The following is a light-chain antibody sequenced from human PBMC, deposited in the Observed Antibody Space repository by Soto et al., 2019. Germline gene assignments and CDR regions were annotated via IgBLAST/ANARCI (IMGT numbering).Light chain of an antibody. CDR1: SSDIGGYDS. V-gene: IGLV2-14*01. Sequence: QSDLTQPASVSESPGQSITISCTGTSSDIGGYDSVSWYQQHPGTAPKLMIYDVTNRPSGVSNRFSGSKSGNTASLTISGLQAEDEAVYYCSSHSSSTTPVVFGGGTQLTVL. J-gene: IGLJ2*01. CDR2: DVT. CDR3: SSHSSSTTPVV.